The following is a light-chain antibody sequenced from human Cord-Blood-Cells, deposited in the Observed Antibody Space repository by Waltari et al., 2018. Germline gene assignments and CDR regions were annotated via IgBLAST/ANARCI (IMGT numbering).Light chain of an antibody. CDR3: SSYTSSSTLV. V-gene: IGLV2-14*01. Sequence: HSALPPPASVSGSPRPSITISSPGTSSHVGGYNHVYWYQQHPGKAPKLMIYEVSTRPSGVSNRFSGSKSGNTASLTISGLQAEDEADYYCSSYTSSSTLVFGTGTKVTVL. J-gene: IGLJ1*01. CDR2: EVS. CDR1: SSHVGGYNH.